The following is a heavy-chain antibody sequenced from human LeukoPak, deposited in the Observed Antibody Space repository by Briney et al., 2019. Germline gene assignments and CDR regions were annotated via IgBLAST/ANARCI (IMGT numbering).Heavy chain of an antibody. CDR3: ARDPLWFGEHTDY. CDR1: GFTFSSYS. V-gene: IGHV3-21*01. D-gene: IGHD3-10*01. CDR2: ISSSSSYI. Sequence: GGSLRLSCAASGFTFSSYSMNWVRQAPGKGLEWVSSISSSSSYIYYADSVKGRFTISRDNAKNSLYLQMNSLRAEDTAVYYCARDPLWFGEHTDYWGQGTLVTVSS. J-gene: IGHJ4*02.